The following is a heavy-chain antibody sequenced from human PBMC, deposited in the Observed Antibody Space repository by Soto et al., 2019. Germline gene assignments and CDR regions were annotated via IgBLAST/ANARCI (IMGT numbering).Heavy chain of an antibody. J-gene: IGHJ6*02. Sequence: ASVKVSCKASGGTFSSYAISWVRQAPGQGLEWMGGIIPIFGTANYAQKFQGRVTITADESTSTAYMELSSLRSEDTAVYYCASCGGDCYSGFYYYGMDVWGQGTTVTVSS. D-gene: IGHD2-21*02. V-gene: IGHV1-69*13. CDR2: IIPIFGTA. CDR1: GGTFSSYA. CDR3: ASCGGDCYSGFYYYGMDV.